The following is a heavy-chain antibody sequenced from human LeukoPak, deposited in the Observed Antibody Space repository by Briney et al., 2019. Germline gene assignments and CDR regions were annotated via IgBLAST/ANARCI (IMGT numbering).Heavy chain of an antibody. CDR2: IGNSGTST. D-gene: IGHD2-15*01. CDR1: GFTFSNYA. J-gene: IGHJ4*02. CDR3: AQTRFISPRYCFDY. Sequence: GGSLRLSCAASGFTFSNYAMSWVRQAPGKGLEWVSDIGNSGTSTYYADSVKGRLTISRVNSKDTLFLQMNSLRDEDTAVYFCAQTRFISPRYCFDYWGQGTLVTVSS. V-gene: IGHV3-23*01.